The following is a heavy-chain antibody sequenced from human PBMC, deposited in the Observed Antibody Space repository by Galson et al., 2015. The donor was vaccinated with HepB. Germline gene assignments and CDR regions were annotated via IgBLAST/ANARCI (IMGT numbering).Heavy chain of an antibody. CDR1: GYSFSNFW. Sequence: QSGAEVKKPGESLKISCKGSGYSFSNFWIGWVRQMPGKGLEWMGIIYPGDSDTRYSPSFQGQVIISAGKSISTAYLQWSSLKASGTAIYFCAGGYCSDTIWYYDAFDIWGQGTMVTVSS. J-gene: IGHJ3*02. CDR3: AGGYCSDTIWYYDAFDI. CDR2: IYPGDSDT. V-gene: IGHV5-51*03. D-gene: IGHD2-2*01.